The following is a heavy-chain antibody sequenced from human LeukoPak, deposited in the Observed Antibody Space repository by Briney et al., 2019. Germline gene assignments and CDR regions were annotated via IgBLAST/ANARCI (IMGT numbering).Heavy chain of an antibody. CDR2: IIPILGTA. D-gene: IGHD1-26*01. Sequence: GASVKVSCKASGGTFSSYAISWVRQAPGQGLEWMGGIIPILGTANYAQKFQGRVTITTDESTSTAYMELSSLRSEDTAVYYCARDGVGAKGFDYWGQGTLVTVSS. CDR3: ARDGVGAKGFDY. V-gene: IGHV1-69*05. CDR1: GGTFSSYA. J-gene: IGHJ4*02.